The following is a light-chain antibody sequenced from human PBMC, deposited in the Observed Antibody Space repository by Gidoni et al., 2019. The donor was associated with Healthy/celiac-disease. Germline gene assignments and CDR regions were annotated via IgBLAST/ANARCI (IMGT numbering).Light chain of an antibody. Sequence: QSALTQPAYVSGSPGKSITISCTGTSSDVGSYNLVSWYQQHPGKAPKLIIYEVRKRPSGVSNRFSGSKSGNTASLTISGLQAEDEADYYCCAYAGSSTLVFGGGTKLTVL. CDR2: EVR. CDR3: CAYAGSSTLV. CDR1: SSDVGSYNL. V-gene: IGLV2-23*02. J-gene: IGLJ3*02.